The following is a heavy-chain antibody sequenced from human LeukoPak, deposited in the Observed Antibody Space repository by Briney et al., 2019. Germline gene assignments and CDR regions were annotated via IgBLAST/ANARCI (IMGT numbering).Heavy chain of an antibody. D-gene: IGHD1-26*01. V-gene: IGHV3-7*01. CDR1: GFTFSTYW. Sequence: GGSLRLSCAASGFTFSTYWMAWVRQAPGKGLEWVANIKGDGSEKYHGDSVTGRFTISRDNAKNSLYLQTNSLRAEDTAIYYGASYRVSHGMDVWGQGTTVTVSS. CDR2: IKGDGSEK. CDR3: ASYRVSHGMDV. J-gene: IGHJ6*02.